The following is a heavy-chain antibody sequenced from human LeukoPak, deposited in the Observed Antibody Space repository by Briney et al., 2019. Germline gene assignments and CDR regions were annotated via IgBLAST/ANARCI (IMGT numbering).Heavy chain of an antibody. CDR3: ARRRWLQLLDY. J-gene: IGHJ4*02. CDR1: GGSFSGYY. Sequence: SETLSLTCAVYGGSFSGYYWSWIRQPPGKGLEWIGEINHSGSTNYNPSLKSRVTISVDTSKNQLSLKLSSVTAADTAVYYCARRRWLQLLDYWGQGTLVTVSS. CDR2: INHSGST. V-gene: IGHV4-34*01. D-gene: IGHD5-24*01.